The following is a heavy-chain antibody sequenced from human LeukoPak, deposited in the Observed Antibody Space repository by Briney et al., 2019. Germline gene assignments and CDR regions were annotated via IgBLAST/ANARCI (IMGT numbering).Heavy chain of an antibody. Sequence: GGSLRLSCAASGFTFSSYAMHWVRQAPGKGLEWVAVISYDGSNKYYADSVKGRFTISRDNSKNTLYLQINSLRAEDTAVYYCARDGGFGVVSYMDVWGKGTTVTVSS. J-gene: IGHJ6*03. CDR3: ARDGGFGVVSYMDV. CDR2: ISYDGSNK. D-gene: IGHD3-3*01. CDR1: GFTFSSYA. V-gene: IGHV3-30-3*01.